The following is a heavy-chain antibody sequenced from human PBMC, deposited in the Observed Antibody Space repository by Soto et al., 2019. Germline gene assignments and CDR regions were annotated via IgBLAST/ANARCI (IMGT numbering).Heavy chain of an antibody. CDR3: VKDTGSYGEYYFDY. D-gene: IGHD1-26*01. V-gene: IGHV3-64D*06. J-gene: IGHJ4*02. CDR1: GFTFSSYA. CDR2: ISSNGGST. Sequence: VGSLRLSCSASGFTFSSYAMHWVRQAPGKGLEYVSAISSNGGSTYYADSVKGRFTISRDNSKNTLYLQMSSLRAEDTAVYYCVKDTGSYGEYYFDYWGQGTLVTVSS.